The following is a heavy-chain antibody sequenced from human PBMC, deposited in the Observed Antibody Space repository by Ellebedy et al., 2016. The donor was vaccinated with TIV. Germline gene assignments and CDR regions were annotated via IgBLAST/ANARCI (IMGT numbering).Heavy chain of an antibody. D-gene: IGHD7-27*01. Sequence: GESLKISXAASGFTFSSYAMHWVRQAPGKGLEWVAVISYDGSNKYYADSVKGRFTISRDNSKNTLYLQMNSLRAEDTAVYYCAREGSGLGILQGHYYYGMDVWGQGTTVTVSS. V-gene: IGHV3-30-3*01. CDR2: ISYDGSNK. CDR1: GFTFSSYA. J-gene: IGHJ6*02. CDR3: AREGSGLGILQGHYYYGMDV.